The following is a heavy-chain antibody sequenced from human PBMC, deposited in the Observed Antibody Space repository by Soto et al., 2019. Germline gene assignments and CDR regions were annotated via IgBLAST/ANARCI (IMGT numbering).Heavy chain of an antibody. D-gene: IGHD5-12*01. CDR1: GGSISSGGYY. CDR3: ASLRRDGYNLSY. CDR2: IYYSGST. V-gene: IGHV4-31*03. Sequence: PSETLSLNCTVSGGSISSGGYYWSWIRQHPGKGLEWIGYIYYSGSTYYNPSLKSRVTISVDTSKNQFSLKLRSVTAADTAVYYCASLRRDGYNLSYWGQGTLVTVS. J-gene: IGHJ4*02.